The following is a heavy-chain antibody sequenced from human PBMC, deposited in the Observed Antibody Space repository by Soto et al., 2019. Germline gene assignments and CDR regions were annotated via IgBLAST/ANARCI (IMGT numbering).Heavy chain of an antibody. D-gene: IGHD2-2*01. CDR2: INHSGST. Sequence: ASETLSLTCAVYGGSFSGYYWSWIRQPPGKGLEWIGEINHSGSTNYNPSLKSRVTISVDTSKNQFSLKLSSVTAADTAVYYCARGRGYCSSTSCYSWWFDPWGQGTLVTVSS. CDR1: GGSFSGYY. V-gene: IGHV4-34*01. CDR3: ARGRGYCSSTSCYSWWFDP. J-gene: IGHJ5*02.